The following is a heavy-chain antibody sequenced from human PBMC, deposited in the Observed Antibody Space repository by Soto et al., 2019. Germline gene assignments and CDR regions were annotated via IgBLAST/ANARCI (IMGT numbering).Heavy chain of an antibody. CDR1: GFTFSSYA. D-gene: IGHD3-3*01. CDR2: ISSDGSNK. CDR3: ARVAIFGVVATYGVDV. J-gene: IGHJ6*02. Sequence: QVQLVESGGGVVQPGRSLRLSCAASGFTFSSYAMHWVRQAPGKGLEWVVVISSDGSNKFYADSVKGRFTISRDNSKNTLYLQMNSLRAEDTAVYYCARVAIFGVVATYGVDVWGQGTTVTVSS. V-gene: IGHV3-30-3*01.